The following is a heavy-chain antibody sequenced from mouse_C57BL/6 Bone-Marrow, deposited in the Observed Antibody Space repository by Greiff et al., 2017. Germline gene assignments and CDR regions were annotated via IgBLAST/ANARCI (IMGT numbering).Heavy chain of an antibody. J-gene: IGHJ4*01. D-gene: IGHD1-1*01. CDR3: ARHDPLSTVVAPDAMDY. CDR1: GFSLTSYG. V-gene: IGHV2-6-1*01. CDR2: IWSDGST. Sequence: VKLQESGPGLVAPSQSLSITCTVSGFSLTSYGVHWVRQPPGKGLEWLVVIWSDGSTTYNSALKSRLSISKDNSKSQVFLKMNSLQTDDTAIYYCARHDPLSTVVAPDAMDYWGQGTSVTVSS.